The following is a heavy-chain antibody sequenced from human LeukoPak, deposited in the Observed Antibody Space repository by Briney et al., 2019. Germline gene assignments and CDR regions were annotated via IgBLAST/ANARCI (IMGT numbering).Heavy chain of an antibody. V-gene: IGHV3-48*04. CDR1: GFTFSSYS. J-gene: IGHJ3*02. CDR3: ARKNWGSKDAFDI. Sequence: GGSLRLSCAASGFTFSSYSMNWVRQAPGKGLEWVSYISSSSSTIYYADSVKGRFTISRDNAKNSLYLQMNSLRAEDMALYYCARKNWGSKDAFDIWGQGTMVTVSS. CDR2: ISSSSSTI. D-gene: IGHD7-27*01.